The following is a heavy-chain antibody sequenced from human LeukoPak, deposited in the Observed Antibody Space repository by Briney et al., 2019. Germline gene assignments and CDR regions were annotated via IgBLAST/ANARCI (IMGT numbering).Heavy chain of an antibody. CDR1: GGSVSSVGHY. CDR2: IYYSGST. V-gene: IGHV4-31*03. D-gene: IGHD3-10*01. Sequence: SETLSLTCTVSGGSVSSVGHYWSWIRQHPGKGLEWIGYIYYSGSTYYNPSLKSRVTISVDTSKNQFSLKLSSATAADTAVYYCARVSGGRNFLDYWGQGTLVTVSS. CDR3: ARVSGGRNFLDY. J-gene: IGHJ4*02.